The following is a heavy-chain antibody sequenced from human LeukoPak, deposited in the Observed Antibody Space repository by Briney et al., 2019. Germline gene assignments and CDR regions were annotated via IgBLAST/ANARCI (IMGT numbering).Heavy chain of an antibody. D-gene: IGHD7-27*01. CDR2: IPGGSGTI. CDR1: GFTFSDFW. J-gene: IGHJ3*02. V-gene: IGHV3-48*04. Sequence: GGSLRLSCAASGFTFSDFWMHWVRQAPGKGLEWVSYIPGGSGTIHYADSVRGRFTISRDNAKNSLYLQVNSLRAEDTAVYYCARLGNWGGNAFDIWGQGTMVTVSS. CDR3: ARLGNWGGNAFDI.